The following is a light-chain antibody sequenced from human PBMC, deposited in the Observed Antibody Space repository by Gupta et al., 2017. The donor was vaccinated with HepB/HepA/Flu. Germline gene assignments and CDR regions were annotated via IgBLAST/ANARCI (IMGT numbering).Light chain of an antibody. J-gene: IGKJ4*01. CDR2: GAS. V-gene: IGKV3-15*01. CDR3: QQDNNWPPLT. CDR1: QSVSSN. Sequence: EIVMTQSPATLSVSPGERATLSCRASQSVSSNLAWYQQKQCQAPRLLIYGASTRATGIPARFRGSGGGREFTITISSLQSEDFAVYYCQQDNNWPPLTFGGGTKVESK.